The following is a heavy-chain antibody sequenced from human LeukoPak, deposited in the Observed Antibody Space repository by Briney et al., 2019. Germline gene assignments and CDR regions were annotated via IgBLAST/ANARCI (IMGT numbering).Heavy chain of an antibody. CDR1: GGSISSGDYY. CDR2: IYYSGST. J-gene: IGHJ6*02. CDR3: ARAAPLRYFDWSPVYYGMDV. D-gene: IGHD3-9*01. V-gene: IGHV4-30-4*01. Sequence: SETLSLTCTVSGGSISSGDYYWSWIRQPPGKGLEWIGYIYYSGSTYYNPSLKSRVTISVDTSKNQFSLKLSSVTAADTAVYYCARAAPLRYFDWSPVYYGMDVWGQGTTVTVSS.